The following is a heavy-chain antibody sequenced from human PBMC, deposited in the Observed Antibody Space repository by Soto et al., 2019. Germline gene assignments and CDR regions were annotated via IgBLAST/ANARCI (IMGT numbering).Heavy chain of an antibody. D-gene: IGHD3-3*01. CDR1: GGSFSGYY. CDR3: ARGRQRITIFGVVIPLGMDV. V-gene: IGHV4-34*01. J-gene: IGHJ6*02. CDR2: INHSGST. Sequence: SETLSLTCAVYGGSFSGYYWSWIRQPPGKGLEWIGEINHSGSTNYNPSLKSRVTISVDTSKNQFSLKLSSVTAADTAVYYCARGRQRITIFGVVIPLGMDVWGQGTTVTVYS.